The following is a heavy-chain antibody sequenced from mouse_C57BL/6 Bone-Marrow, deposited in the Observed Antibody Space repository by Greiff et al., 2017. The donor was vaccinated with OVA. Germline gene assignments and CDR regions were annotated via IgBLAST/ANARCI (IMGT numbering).Heavy chain of an antibody. CDR1: GYAFTNYL. CDR3: ARSGGSSYYAMDY. V-gene: IGHV1-54*01. D-gene: IGHD1-1*01. Sequence: QVQLKESGAELVRPGTSVKVSCKASGYAFTNYLIEWVKQRPGQGLEWIGVINPGSGGTNYNEKFKGKATLTADKSSSTAYMQHSSLTSEDSAVYFCARSGGSSYYAMDYWGQGTSVTVSS. J-gene: IGHJ4*01. CDR2: INPGSGGT.